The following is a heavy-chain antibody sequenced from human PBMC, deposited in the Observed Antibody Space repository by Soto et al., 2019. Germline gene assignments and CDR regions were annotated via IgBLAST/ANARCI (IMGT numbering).Heavy chain of an antibody. J-gene: IGHJ5*02. CDR2: IIPIFGTA. CDR1: GGTFSSYA. Sequence: SVKVSCKASGGTFSSYAISWVRQAPGQGLEWMGGIIPIFGTANYAQKFQGRVTITADESTSTAYMELSSLRSEDTAVYYCAQNCDNYYDSSGYYSLFYNWFDPWGQGTLVTVSS. V-gene: IGHV1-69*13. CDR3: AQNCDNYYDSSGYYSLFYNWFDP. D-gene: IGHD3-22*01.